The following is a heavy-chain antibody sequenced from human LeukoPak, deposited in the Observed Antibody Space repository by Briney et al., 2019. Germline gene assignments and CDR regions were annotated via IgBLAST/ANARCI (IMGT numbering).Heavy chain of an antibody. CDR3: AVTRWLRTFDY. D-gene: IGHD5-24*01. CDR1: GGSFSGYY. CDR2: INHSGST. Sequence: PSETLSLTCAVYGGSFSGYYWSWIRQPPGKGLEWIGEINHSGSTNCNPSLKSRVTISVDTSKNQFSLKLSSVTAADTAVYYCAVTRWLRTFDYWGQGTLVTVSS. J-gene: IGHJ4*02. V-gene: IGHV4-34*01.